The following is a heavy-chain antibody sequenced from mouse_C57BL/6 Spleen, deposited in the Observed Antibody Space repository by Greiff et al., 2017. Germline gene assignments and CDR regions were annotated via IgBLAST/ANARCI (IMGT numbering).Heavy chain of an antibody. Sequence: EVQLQQSGPELVKPGASVKIPCKASGYTFTDYNMDWVKQSHGKSLEWIGDINPNNGGTISNQQFKGKATLTVDKSSSTAYMELRSLTSEDTAVYYWARGDDDVGGFAYWGQGTLVTVSA. J-gene: IGHJ3*01. CDR3: ARGDDDVGGFAY. D-gene: IGHD2-4*01. CDR1: GYTFTDYN. V-gene: IGHV1-18*01. CDR2: INPNNGGT.